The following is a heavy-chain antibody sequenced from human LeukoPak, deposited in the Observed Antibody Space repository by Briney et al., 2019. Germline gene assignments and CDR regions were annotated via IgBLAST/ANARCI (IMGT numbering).Heavy chain of an antibody. J-gene: IGHJ4*02. CDR3: AKDGGLWVSAHWGDS. CDR1: GITFSDYY. V-gene: IGHV3-11*01. Sequence: PGGSLRLSCAASGITFSDYYMSWIRQAPGKGLEWVSGISDSGSTTYYADSVKGRFTVSRDDSKNTLYLQMNSLRAEDTAVYYCAKDGGLWVSAHWGDSWGRGTLVTVSS. CDR2: ISDSGSTT. D-gene: IGHD7-27*01.